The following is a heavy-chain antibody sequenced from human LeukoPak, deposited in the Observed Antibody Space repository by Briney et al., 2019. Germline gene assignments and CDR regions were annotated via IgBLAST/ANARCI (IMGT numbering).Heavy chain of an antibody. CDR2: IYYSGST. Sequence: ASETLSLTCTVSGGSIISSSYYWGWIRQPPGKGLEWIGSIYYSGSTYYNPSLKSRVTISVDTSKNQFSLKLSSVTAADTAVYYCARRTSGSYLLTDWGQGTLVTVSS. V-gene: IGHV4-39*01. CDR3: ARRTSGSYLLTD. CDR1: GGSIISSSYY. D-gene: IGHD1-26*01. J-gene: IGHJ4*02.